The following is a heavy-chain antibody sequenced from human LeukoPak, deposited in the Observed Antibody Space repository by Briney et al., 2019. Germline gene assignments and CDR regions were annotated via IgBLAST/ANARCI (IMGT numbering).Heavy chain of an antibody. CDR2: ISGSSSYI. V-gene: IGHV3-21*01. CDR3: GRRSSSGYYYHFDY. J-gene: IGHJ4*02. Sequence: PGGSLRLSCAASGFTFSSYSMNWVRQAPGKGLEWVSSISGSSSYIYYADSLKGRFTISRDNATNSLYLQMNSLRAEDTALYYCGRRSSSGYYYHFDYWGQGTLVTVSS. CDR1: GFTFSSYS. D-gene: IGHD3-22*01.